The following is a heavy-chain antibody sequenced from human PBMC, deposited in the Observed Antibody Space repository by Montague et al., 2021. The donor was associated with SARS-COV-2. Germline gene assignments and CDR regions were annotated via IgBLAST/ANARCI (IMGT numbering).Heavy chain of an antibody. J-gene: IGHJ6*02. CDR1: GGFISSSY. V-gene: IGHV4-59*01. CDR3: ARDLLPPRTAIKTNFFGLDV. D-gene: IGHD2-21*02. CDR2: IYHSGNT. Sequence: SETLSLTCTVPGGFISSSYWSWIRQPPGKGLEWIGYIYHSGNTNYNPSLRSRVTISIDTSMNQFSLSLSSMTAADTAGYFCARDLLPPRTAIKTNFFGLDVWGQGTTVIVSS.